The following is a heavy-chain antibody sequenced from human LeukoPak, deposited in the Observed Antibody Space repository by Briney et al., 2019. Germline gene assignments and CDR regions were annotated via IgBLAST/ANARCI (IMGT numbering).Heavy chain of an antibody. Sequence: GGSLRLSCAASGFTFDDYAMHWVRHAPGKGLEWVSLVSGDGGSTYYADSVKGRFTISRDNSKNSLYLQMNSLRTEDTALYYCAKDTYYYDSSGYPAMDVWGKGTTVTVSS. D-gene: IGHD3-22*01. V-gene: IGHV3-43*02. CDR3: AKDTYYYDSSGYPAMDV. CDR2: VSGDGGST. CDR1: GFTFDDYA. J-gene: IGHJ6*03.